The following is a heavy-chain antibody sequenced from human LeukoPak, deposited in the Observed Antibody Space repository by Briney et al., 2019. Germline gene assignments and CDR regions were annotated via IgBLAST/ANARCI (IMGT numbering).Heavy chain of an antibody. CDR2: IHYSGET. CDR1: DDSIRSRTYY. Sequence: SETLSLTCTVSDDSIRSRTYYWGWIRQPPGKGLEWIGSIHYSGETYYNPSLKSRVTISVATSKNQLSLRLSSVTAADTAVYYCGREFDGLGRYFDYWGQGTLVTVSS. J-gene: IGHJ4*02. V-gene: IGHV4-39*07. D-gene: IGHD5-24*01. CDR3: GREFDGLGRYFDY.